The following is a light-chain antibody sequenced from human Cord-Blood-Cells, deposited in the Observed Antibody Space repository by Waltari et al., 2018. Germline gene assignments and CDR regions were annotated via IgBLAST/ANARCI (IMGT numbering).Light chain of an antibody. CDR3: QAWDSSTAV. CDR1: KLGDKY. Sequence: SYELTQSPSVSVSPGQTASITCSGDKLGDKYACWYQQKPGQSPVLDIYQDSKRPSGIPERFSGSNSGNTATLTISGTQAMDEADYYCQAWDSSTAVFGGGTKLTVL. J-gene: IGLJ2*01. CDR2: QDS. V-gene: IGLV3-1*01.